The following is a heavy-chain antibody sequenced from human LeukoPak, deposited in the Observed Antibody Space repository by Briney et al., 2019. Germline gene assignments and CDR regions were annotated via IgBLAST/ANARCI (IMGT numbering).Heavy chain of an antibody. V-gene: IGHV4-31*03. Sequence: PSQTLSLTCTVSGGSISSGGYYWSWIRQHPGKGLEWIGYIYYSVSTYYNPSLKSRVTISVDTSKNQFSLKLSSVTAADTAVYYCARSYCSSTSCSPWTFDPWGQGTLVTVSS. CDR2: IYYSVST. CDR1: GGSISSGGYY. CDR3: ARSYCSSTSCSPWTFDP. J-gene: IGHJ5*02. D-gene: IGHD2-2*01.